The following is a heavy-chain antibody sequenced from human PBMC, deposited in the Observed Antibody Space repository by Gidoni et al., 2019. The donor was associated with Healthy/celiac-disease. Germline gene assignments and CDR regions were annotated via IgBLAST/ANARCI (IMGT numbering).Heavy chain of an antibody. J-gene: IGHJ6*02. D-gene: IGHD2-21*01. V-gene: IGHV3-64*01. Sequence: EVQLVESGGGLVQPGGSLRLSCAASAFTFSRYAMHWVRKAPGKGLEYVSAISSNGGSKYYANSGKGRFTSSRDNSKNKLYLQMGSLRAEDMAVYYCARISVDGTRGDYYYYGMDVWGQGTTVTVSS. CDR1: AFTFSRYA. CDR3: ARISVDGTRGDYYYYGMDV. CDR2: ISSNGGSK.